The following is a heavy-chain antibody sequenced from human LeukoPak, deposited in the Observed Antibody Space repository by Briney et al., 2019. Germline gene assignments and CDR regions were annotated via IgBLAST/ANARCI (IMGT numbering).Heavy chain of an antibody. Sequence: GGSLRLSCAASGLTFSSYSMNWIRQSPEKGLEWVSIIHNDGSTYYADSVKGRFTVSRDNSKNTVSLQMDSLRVDDTGIYYCARGFLQLTPYYFDYWGQGALVTVSS. D-gene: IGHD1-1*01. CDR2: IHNDGST. J-gene: IGHJ4*02. V-gene: IGHV3-66*01. CDR3: ARGFLQLTPYYFDY. CDR1: GLTFSSYS.